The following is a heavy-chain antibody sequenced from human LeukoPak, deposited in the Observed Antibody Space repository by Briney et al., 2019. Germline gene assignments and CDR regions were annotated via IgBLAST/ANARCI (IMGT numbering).Heavy chain of an antibody. J-gene: IGHJ4*02. CDR3: AKAFTPSGYYYNY. CDR1: GVTFSTYA. D-gene: IGHD3-22*01. CDR2: ISGSGGST. V-gene: IGHV3-23*01. Sequence: GGSLRLSCTASGVTFSTYAMSWVRQAPGKGLEWVSGISGSGGSTYYADSAKGRFTISRDNFKSTVYLQMNSLRAEDTAVYYCAKAFTPSGYYYNYWGQGTLVTVSS.